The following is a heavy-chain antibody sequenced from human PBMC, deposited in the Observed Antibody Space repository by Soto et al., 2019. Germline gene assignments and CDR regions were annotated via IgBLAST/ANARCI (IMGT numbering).Heavy chain of an antibody. J-gene: IGHJ4*02. Sequence: QVQLVESGGGVVQPGRSLRLSCAASGFTFSSYGMHWVRQAPGKGLEWVAVISYDGSNKYYADSVKGRFTISRDNSKNTLYLQMNSLRAEDPAVYYCALMSENYWGQGTLVTVSS. V-gene: IGHV3-30*03. CDR2: ISYDGSNK. CDR1: GFTFSSYG. CDR3: ALMSENY. D-gene: IGHD2-8*01.